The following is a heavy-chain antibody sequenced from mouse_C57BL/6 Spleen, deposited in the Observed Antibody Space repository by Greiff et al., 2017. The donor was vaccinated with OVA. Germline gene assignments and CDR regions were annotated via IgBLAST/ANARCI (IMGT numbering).Heavy chain of an antibody. J-gene: IGHJ2*01. V-gene: IGHV1-7*01. D-gene: IGHD2-5*01. CDR2: INPSSGYT. Sequence: QVQLKESGAELAKPGASVKLSCKASGYNFTSYWMHWVKQRPGQGLEWIGYINPSSGYTKYNQKFKDKATLTADKSSSTAYMQLSSLTYEDSAVYYCANSNYDFDYWGQGTTLTVSS. CDR3: ANSNYDFDY. CDR1: GYNFTSYW.